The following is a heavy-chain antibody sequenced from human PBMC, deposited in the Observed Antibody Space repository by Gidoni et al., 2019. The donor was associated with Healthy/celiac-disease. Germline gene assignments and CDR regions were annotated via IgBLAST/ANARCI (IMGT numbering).Heavy chain of an antibody. CDR3: ARQTVAGFSFLFDY. J-gene: IGHJ4*02. CDR1: GGSISSSSYY. Sequence: GGSISSSSYYWGWIRQPPGKGLEWIGSIYYSGSTYYNPSLKSRVTISVDTSKNQFSLKLSSVTAADTAVYYCARQTVAGFSFLFDYWGQGTLVTVSS. V-gene: IGHV4-39*01. CDR2: IYYSGST. D-gene: IGHD6-19*01.